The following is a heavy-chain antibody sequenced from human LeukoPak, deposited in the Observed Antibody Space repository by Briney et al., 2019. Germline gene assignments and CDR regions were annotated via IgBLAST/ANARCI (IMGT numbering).Heavy chain of an antibody. CDR3: VRGTYYDILTGLTRPLQDAFDI. D-gene: IGHD3-9*01. J-gene: IGHJ3*02. V-gene: IGHV4-39*07. CDR1: GGSISSSSYY. Sequence: SETLSLTCTVSGGSISSSSYYWGWIRQPPGKGLEWIVSIYYSGSTYYNPSLKSRVTISVDTSKNQFSLKLSSVTAADTAVYYCVRGTYYDILTGLTRPLQDAFDIWGQGTMVTVSS. CDR2: IYYSGST.